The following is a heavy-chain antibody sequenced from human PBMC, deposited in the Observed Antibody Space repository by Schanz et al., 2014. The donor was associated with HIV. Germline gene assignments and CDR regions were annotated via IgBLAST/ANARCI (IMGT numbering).Heavy chain of an antibody. J-gene: IGHJ2*01. D-gene: IGHD1-26*01. CDR2: VNPESGNT. CDR3: VRAASFHFDKEGYYRNWYFDF. V-gene: IGHV1-8*02. Sequence: QVRLIQSGSELKKPGASVRVSCETSGYTFSDYDINWVRQAPGQGLEWMGWVNPESGNTGMADTFLGRLSLTRFTSTGTAYMELDSLRSEDTAIYYCVRAASFHFDKEGYYRNWYFDFWGRGTLVAVSS. CDR1: GYTFSDYD.